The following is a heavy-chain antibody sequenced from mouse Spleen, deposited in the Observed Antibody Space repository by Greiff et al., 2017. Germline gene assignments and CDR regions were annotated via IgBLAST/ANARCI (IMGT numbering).Heavy chain of an antibody. CDR1: GFSLTSYG. Sequence: VQLVESGPGLVQPSQSLSITCTVSGFSLTSYGVHWVRQSPGKGLEWLGVTWSGGSTDYNAAFISRLSISKDNSKSQVFFKMNSLQADDTAIYFCARYYVYSYWYFDVGGRETTVHVPS. D-gene: IGHD2-3*01. J-gene: IGHJ1*03. V-gene: IGHV2-2*01. CDR3: ARYYVYSYWYFDV. CDR2: TWSGGST.